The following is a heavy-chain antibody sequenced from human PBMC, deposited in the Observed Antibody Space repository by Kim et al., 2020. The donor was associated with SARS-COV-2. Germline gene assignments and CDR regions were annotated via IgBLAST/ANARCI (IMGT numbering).Heavy chain of an antibody. CDR1: GFTFSDYY. CDR2: ISSSSSYT. CDR3: ARDRDYCGGDCYPEAFDI. J-gene: IGHJ3*02. Sequence: GGSLRLSCAASGFTFSDYYMSWIHQAPGKGLEWVSYISSSSSYTNYADSVKGRFTISRDNAKNSLYLQMNSLRAEDTAVYYCARDRDYCGGDCYPEAFDIWGQGTMVTVSS. D-gene: IGHD2-21*02. V-gene: IGHV3-11*06.